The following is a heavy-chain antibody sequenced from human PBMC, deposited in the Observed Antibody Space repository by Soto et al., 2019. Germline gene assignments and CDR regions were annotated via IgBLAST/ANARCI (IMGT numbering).Heavy chain of an antibody. CDR1: GGSINSDGSY. J-gene: IGHJ5*02. Sequence: QVQLQESGPGLVKPSQTLSLTCTVSGGSINSDGSYWSWIRQSPGEGLEWLGYIYYSGTTYYNPSLKGRVSISLDTSKSQSSRKVSSVTAADTAIYYWASWHCVSSSCTVRAPWGRGTRVTVSS. CDR2: IYYSGTT. V-gene: IGHV4-31*03. D-gene: IGHD2-2*01. CDR3: ASWHCVSSSCTVRAP.